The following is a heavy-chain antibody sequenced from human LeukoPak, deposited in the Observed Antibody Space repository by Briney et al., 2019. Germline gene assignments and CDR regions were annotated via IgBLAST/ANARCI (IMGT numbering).Heavy chain of an antibody. CDR2: IYYSGST. CDR1: GGSISSYY. V-gene: IGHV4-59*01. D-gene: IGHD3-22*01. J-gene: IGHJ4*02. CDR3: ARRTYFYDSSGYYFDY. Sequence: SETLSLTCTVSGGSISSYYLSWVRQAPGKGLEWIGDIYYSGSTNYNPSLKSRVTISVDTSKNQFSLKLSSVTAADTAVYYCARRTYFYDSSGYYFDYWGQGALVTVSS.